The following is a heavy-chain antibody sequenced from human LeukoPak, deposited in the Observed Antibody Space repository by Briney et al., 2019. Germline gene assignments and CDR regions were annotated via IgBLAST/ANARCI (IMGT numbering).Heavy chain of an antibody. CDR3: ARVQGIAAAGINA. CDR1: GFTVSRNY. CDR2: IYSGGST. Sequence: QAWGSLSLSCAASGFTVSRNYMTWVRQAPGKGLEWVSVIYSGGSTYYADSVKGRFTISRDNSKNTLYLQMNSLTAEDTAVYYCARVQGIAAAGINAWGQGTLVTVSS. V-gene: IGHV3-53*01. D-gene: IGHD6-13*01. J-gene: IGHJ5*02.